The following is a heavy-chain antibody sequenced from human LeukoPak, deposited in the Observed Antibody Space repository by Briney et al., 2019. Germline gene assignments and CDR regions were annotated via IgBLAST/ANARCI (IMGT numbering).Heavy chain of an antibody. V-gene: IGHV3-21*04. D-gene: IGHD3-16*02. Sequence: PGGSLRLSCAGAGFTFSSYSMNWVRQAPGKGLEWVSSISSSSSYIYFADSVKGRFTISRDNSKNTLYLHMNSLRAEDTAVYYCAAQKRGTSRPYYFDYWGQGTLLTVSS. CDR1: GFTFSSYS. CDR3: AAQKRGTSRPYYFDY. CDR2: ISSSSSYI. J-gene: IGHJ4*02.